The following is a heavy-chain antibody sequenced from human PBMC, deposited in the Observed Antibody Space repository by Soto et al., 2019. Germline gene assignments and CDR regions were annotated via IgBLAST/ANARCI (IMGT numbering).Heavy chain of an antibody. CDR1: GDSMSRGAYS. J-gene: IGHJ3*02. Sequence: QVQLQESGSRLVEPSQTLSLTCTVSGDSMSRGAYSWSWVRQTAGKGLEWLAYIRQSGSGYYNPSLKSRATISVDKSKSQFSLKMHSVTAADAAVYFCARDAYGDFDALDIWGQGILVTVSS. D-gene: IGHD2-8*01. CDR3: ARDAYGDFDALDI. V-gene: IGHV4-30-2*01. CDR2: IRQSGSG.